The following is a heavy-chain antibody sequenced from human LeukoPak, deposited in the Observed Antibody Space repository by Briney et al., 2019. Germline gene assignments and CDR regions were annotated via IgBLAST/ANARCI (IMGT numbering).Heavy chain of an antibody. V-gene: IGHV4-59*01. D-gene: IGHD3-10*01. J-gene: IGHJ4*02. Sequence: SETLSLTCTVSGGSISSYYWSWIRQPPGKGLEWIGYIYYSGSTSYNPSLKSRVTISVDTSKNQFSLKLSSVTAADTAVYYCASYYGSGSYSAYWGQGTLVTVSS. CDR3: ASYYGSGSYSAY. CDR2: IYYSGST. CDR1: GGSISSYY.